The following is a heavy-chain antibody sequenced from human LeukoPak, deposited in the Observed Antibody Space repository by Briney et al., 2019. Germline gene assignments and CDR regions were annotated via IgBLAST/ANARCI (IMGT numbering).Heavy chain of an antibody. D-gene: IGHD3-10*01. CDR1: GFTFSSYG. Sequence: WGSLRLSCAASGFTFSSYGMHWVRQAPGKGLEWVAVISYDGSNKYYADSVKGRFTISRDNSKNTLYLQMNSLRAEDTAVYYCAKSGRYYYGSGRPDYWGQGTLVTVSS. CDR3: AKSGRYYYGSGRPDY. J-gene: IGHJ4*02. CDR2: ISYDGSNK. V-gene: IGHV3-30*18.